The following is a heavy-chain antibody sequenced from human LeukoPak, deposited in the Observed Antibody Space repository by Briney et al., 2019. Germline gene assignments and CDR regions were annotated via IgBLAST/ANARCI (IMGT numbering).Heavy chain of an antibody. D-gene: IGHD4-23*01. CDR2: IIPIFGTA. Sequence: SVKVSCKASGGTFSSYAISWVRQAPGQGLEWMGRIIPIFGTANYAQKFQGRVTITADKSTSTAYMELSSLSSEDTAVYYCASNSYGGYDAFDIWGQGTMVTVSS. CDR3: ASNSYGGYDAFDI. V-gene: IGHV1-69*06. CDR1: GGTFSSYA. J-gene: IGHJ3*02.